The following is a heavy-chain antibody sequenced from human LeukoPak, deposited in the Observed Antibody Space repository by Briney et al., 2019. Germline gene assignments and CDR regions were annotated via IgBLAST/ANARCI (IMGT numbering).Heavy chain of an antibody. CDR3: ARSELNDYFKY. V-gene: IGHV4-38-2*02. D-gene: IGHD1-7*01. Sequence: SETLSLTCTVSCYSISSGYDWGWMRQAPGKGLEWLGSISQSGNTYNNPSLKSRVTLSVDTSKNQVSLQMTSVTAADTAMYYCARSELNDYFKYWGQGILVTVST. J-gene: IGHJ4*02. CDR1: CYSISSGYD. CDR2: ISQSGNT.